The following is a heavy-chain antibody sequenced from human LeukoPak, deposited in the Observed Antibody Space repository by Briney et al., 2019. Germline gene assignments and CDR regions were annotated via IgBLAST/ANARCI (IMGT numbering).Heavy chain of an antibody. V-gene: IGHV1-69*01. CDR1: GGTFSSYA. Sequence: SSVKVSCKASGGTFSSYAISWVRQAPGQGLEWMGGIIPIFGTANYAQKFQGRVTITADESTSTAYMELSSLRSEDTAVYYCAERITIFGLVIDSCFDPWGQGTLVTVSS. CDR2: IIPIFGTA. D-gene: IGHD3-3*01. CDR3: AERITIFGLVIDSCFDP. J-gene: IGHJ5*02.